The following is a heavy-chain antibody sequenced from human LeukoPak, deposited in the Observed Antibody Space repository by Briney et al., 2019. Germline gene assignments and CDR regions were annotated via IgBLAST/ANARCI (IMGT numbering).Heavy chain of an antibody. CDR3: ACEPPTVTHGAFDI. CDR1: GGSFSGYY. V-gene: IGHV4-34*01. CDR2: INHSGST. D-gene: IGHD4-17*01. J-gene: IGHJ3*02. Sequence: SDTVSLTCAVSGGSFSGYYWSWIRQPPGKGLEWIGGINHSGSTNYNPSLNSRVTISVDTSKNQFSLKLSSVTAADTAVYYCACEPPTVTHGAFDIWGQGIMVTVSS.